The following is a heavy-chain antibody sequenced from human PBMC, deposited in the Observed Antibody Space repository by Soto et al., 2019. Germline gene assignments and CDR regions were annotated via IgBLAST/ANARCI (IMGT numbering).Heavy chain of an antibody. CDR1: GYSFAGYW. D-gene: IGHD3-22*01. Sequence: GESLKISCKGSGYSFAGYWITWVRQIPGKGLEWMGRIDPSDSQTYYSPSFRGHVTISAAKSITTAFLQWSSLRASDTAMYYCARQIYDSDSGPNFQYYFDSWGQGTLVTVSS. V-gene: IGHV5-10-1*01. CDR3: ARQIYDSDSGPNFQYYFDS. CDR2: IDPSDSQT. J-gene: IGHJ4*02.